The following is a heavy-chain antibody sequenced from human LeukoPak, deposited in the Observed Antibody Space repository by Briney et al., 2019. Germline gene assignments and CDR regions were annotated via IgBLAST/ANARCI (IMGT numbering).Heavy chain of an antibody. V-gene: IGHV4-59*02. Sequence: PSETLSLTHPLAAPSVARSCSGSARQPPGKGLEWIEYINYSGSTNYNPSLKTRVTMSVDTSKNQFSLKLSSVTAADTAMYYCARDGRDDYVYFDHWGQGSLVTVSS. D-gene: IGHD4-17*01. J-gene: IGHJ4*02. CDR3: ARDGRDDYVYFDH. CDR2: INYSGST. CDR1: AAPSVARSC.